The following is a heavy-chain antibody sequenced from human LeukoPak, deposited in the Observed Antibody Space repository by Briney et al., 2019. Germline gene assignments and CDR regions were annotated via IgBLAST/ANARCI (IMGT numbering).Heavy chain of an antibody. CDR3: ARILYCTSISCYSS. CDR1: GFTFSNYW. CDR2: IDPDGSNT. V-gene: IGHV3-74*01. J-gene: IGHJ1*01. D-gene: IGHD2-2*01. Sequence: GGSLRLSCAASGFTFSNYWMHWVRQAPGKGLVWVSRIDPDGSNTTYADSVKGRFTISRDNAKNTLYLQMNGLRAEDTAVYYCARILYCTSISCYSSWGQGTLVTVSS.